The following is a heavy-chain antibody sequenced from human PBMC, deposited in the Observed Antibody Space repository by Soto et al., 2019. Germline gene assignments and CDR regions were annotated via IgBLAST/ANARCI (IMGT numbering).Heavy chain of an antibody. CDR3: AKDHDYGDYPIHYYYYMDV. CDR1: GFTFSSYG. D-gene: IGHD4-17*01. CDR2: ISYDGSNK. J-gene: IGHJ6*03. V-gene: IGHV3-30*18. Sequence: QVQLVESGGGVVQPGRSLRLSCAASGFTFSSYGMHWVRQAPGKGLEWVAVISYDGSNKYYADSVKGRFTISRDNSKNTLYLQMNSLRAEDTAVYYCAKDHDYGDYPIHYYYYMDVWGKGTTVTVSS.